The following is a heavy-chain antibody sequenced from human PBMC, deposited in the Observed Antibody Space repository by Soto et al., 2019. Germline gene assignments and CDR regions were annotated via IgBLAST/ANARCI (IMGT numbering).Heavy chain of an antibody. D-gene: IGHD2-15*01. CDR2: IYQSGST. CDR3: ARGVGIFNYYYGMDV. V-gene: IGHV4-30-2*01. CDR1: GGSISSGNYF. Sequence: SETLSLTCAVSGGSISSGNYFWSWIRQPPGKGLEWIGYIYQSGSTYYNPSLKSRVTISVDRSKNQFSLKLSSVTAADTAVYYCARGVGIFNYYYGMDVWGHGTTVTVSS. J-gene: IGHJ6*02.